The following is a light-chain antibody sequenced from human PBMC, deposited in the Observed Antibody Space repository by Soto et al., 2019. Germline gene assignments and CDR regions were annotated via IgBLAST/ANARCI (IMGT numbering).Light chain of an antibody. CDR1: QSVSSY. CDR3: QQRSNWPTLT. Sequence: EIVLTKYPATLSLCPGERATLSCRASQSVSSYLAWYQQKPGQAPRLLIYDASNRATGIPARFSGSGSGTDFTLTISSLEPEDFAVYYCQQRSNWPTLTLGVGTK. V-gene: IGKV3-11*01. J-gene: IGKJ4*01. CDR2: DAS.